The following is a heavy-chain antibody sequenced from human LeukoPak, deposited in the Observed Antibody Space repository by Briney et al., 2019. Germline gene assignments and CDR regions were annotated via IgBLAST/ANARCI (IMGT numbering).Heavy chain of an antibody. V-gene: IGHV4-34*01. D-gene: IGHD4-17*01. CDR3: ASGTVFDY. Sequence: SETLSLTCAVYGGSFSGYYWSWIRQPPGKGLEWIGEINHSGSTNYNPPLKSRVTISVDTSKNQFSLKLSSVTAADTAVYYCASGTVFDYWGQGTLVTVSS. CDR1: GGSFSGYY. CDR2: INHSGST. J-gene: IGHJ4*02.